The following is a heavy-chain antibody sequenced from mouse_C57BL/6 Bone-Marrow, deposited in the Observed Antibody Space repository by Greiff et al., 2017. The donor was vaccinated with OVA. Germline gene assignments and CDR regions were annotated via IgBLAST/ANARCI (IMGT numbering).Heavy chain of an antibody. CDR2: IRSKSNNYAT. V-gene: IGHV10-1*01. CDR3: VRLLRGYFDV. Sequence: DVHLVESGGGLVQPKGSLKLSCAASGFSFNTYAMNWVRQAPGKGLEWVARIRSKSNNYATYYADSVKDRFTISRDDSESMLYLQMNNLKTEDTAMYYCVRLLRGYFDVWGTGTTVTVSS. J-gene: IGHJ1*03. CDR1: GFSFNTYA.